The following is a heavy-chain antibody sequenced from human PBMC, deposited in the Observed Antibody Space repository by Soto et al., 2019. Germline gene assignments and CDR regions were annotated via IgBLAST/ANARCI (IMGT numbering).Heavy chain of an antibody. J-gene: IGHJ6*02. CDR2: IYYSGST. CDR3: ARAYGGFDNGLDV. CDR1: GDSIRSYY. Sequence: PETLSLTCTVSGDSIRSYYWTWIRQPPGKGLELIGYIYYSGSTRYNPSLKSRVTISVDMSKNQFSLKLSSVIAADTAVYYCARAYGGFDNGLDVWGQGTAVTV. D-gene: IGHD5-12*01. V-gene: IGHV4-59*01.